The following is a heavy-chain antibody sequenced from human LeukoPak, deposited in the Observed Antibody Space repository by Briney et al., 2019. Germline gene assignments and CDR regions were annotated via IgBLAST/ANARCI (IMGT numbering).Heavy chain of an antibody. CDR1: GFTYSSYA. D-gene: IGHD2-15*01. J-gene: IGHJ4*02. Sequence: PGGSLRLSCAASGFTYSSYAMSWVRQAPGKGLEWVSYISSSSSTIYYADSVKGRFTISRDNAKNSLYLQMNSLRAEDTAVYYCARDCSGGSCFNFDYWGQGTLVTVSS. CDR2: ISSSSSTI. V-gene: IGHV3-48*01. CDR3: ARDCSGGSCFNFDY.